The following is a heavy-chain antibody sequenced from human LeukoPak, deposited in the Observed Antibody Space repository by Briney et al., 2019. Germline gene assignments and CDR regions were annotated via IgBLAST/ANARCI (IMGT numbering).Heavy chain of an antibody. Sequence: ASVKVSCKASGYTFTSYYMHWVRQAPGRGLEWMGIINPSGGSTSYARKFQGRVTMTRDTSTSTVYMELSSLRSEDTAVYYCARAMGIYGSRSYITSSPFDPWGQGTLVTVSS. D-gene: IGHD3-10*01. J-gene: IGHJ5*02. V-gene: IGHV1-46*01. CDR1: GYTFTSYY. CDR3: ARAMGIYGSRSYITSSPFDP. CDR2: INPSGGST.